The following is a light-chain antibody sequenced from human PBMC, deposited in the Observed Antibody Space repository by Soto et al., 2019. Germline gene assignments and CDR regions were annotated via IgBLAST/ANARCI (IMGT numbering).Light chain of an antibody. J-gene: IGLJ3*02. CDR2: DNS. CDR3: QSYDSSLSGSWV. Sequence: QSVLTQPPSVSGAPGQRVTISCTGSSSNIGARYDVHWYQQLPGTAPKLLIYDNSNRPSGVPDRFSGYKSGTSASLAITGLQAEDEADYYCQSYDSSLSGSWVFGGGTKLTVL. CDR1: SSNIGARYD. V-gene: IGLV1-40*01.